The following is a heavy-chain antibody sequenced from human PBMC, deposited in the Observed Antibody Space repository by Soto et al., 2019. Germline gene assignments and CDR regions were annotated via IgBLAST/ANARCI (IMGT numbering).Heavy chain of an antibody. D-gene: IGHD3-9*01. Sequence: EVQLLESGGGLVQPGGSLRLSCVASGFTFSSYAMSWVRQAPGRGLECVSSIDGSGAGTYYSDSVRGRFTISRDNSKNRLDRQMDSLRAEDTAVYYCAKGDILTGSRQGWDYWGQGTLVTVSS. V-gene: IGHV3-23*01. J-gene: IGHJ4*02. CDR3: AKGDILTGSRQGWDY. CDR2: IDGSGAGT. CDR1: GFTFSSYA.